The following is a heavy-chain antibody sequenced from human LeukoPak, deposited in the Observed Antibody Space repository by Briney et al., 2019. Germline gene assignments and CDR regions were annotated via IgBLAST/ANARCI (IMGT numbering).Heavy chain of an antibody. V-gene: IGHV1-69*05. CDR2: IIPIFGTA. Sequence: SVKVSCKASGGTFSSYAISWVRQAPGQGLEWMGGIIPIFGTANYAQKFQGRVTITTDESTSTAYMELSSLRSEDTAVYYCARGSSSIYDYWSGYNDYWGQGTLVTVSS. D-gene: IGHD3-3*01. CDR1: GGTFSSYA. J-gene: IGHJ4*02. CDR3: ARGSSSIYDYWSGYNDY.